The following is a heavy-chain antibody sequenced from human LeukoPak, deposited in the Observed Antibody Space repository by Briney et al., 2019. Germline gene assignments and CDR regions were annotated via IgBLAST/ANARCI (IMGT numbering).Heavy chain of an antibody. CDR1: GYTFTSYY. Sequence: ASVKVSCKASGYTFTSYYLHWVRQAPGQGLEWMGIINPNGGRTDYAQKFQGRVTMTRDTSTSTVYMELSSLRSDDTAVYYCARDRGDSGRFDYWGQGTLATVSS. J-gene: IGHJ4*02. CDR3: ARDRGDSGRFDY. V-gene: IGHV1-46*01. D-gene: IGHD3-10*01. CDR2: INPNGGRT.